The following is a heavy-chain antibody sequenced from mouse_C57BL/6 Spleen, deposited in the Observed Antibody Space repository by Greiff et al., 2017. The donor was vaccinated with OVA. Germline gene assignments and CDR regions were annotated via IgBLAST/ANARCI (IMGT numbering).Heavy chain of an antibody. D-gene: IGHD2-3*01. CDR1: GYTFTSYW. CDR2: IYPGSGCT. CDR3: ARRGYYDGAWFAY. V-gene: IGHV1-55*01. J-gene: IGHJ3*01. Sequence: QVQLQQPGAELVKPGASVKMSCKASGYTFTSYWITWVKQRPGQGLEWIGDIYPGSGCTNYNEKFKSKATLTVDTSSSTAYMQLSSLTSEDSAVYYCARRGYYDGAWFAYWGQGTLVTVSA.